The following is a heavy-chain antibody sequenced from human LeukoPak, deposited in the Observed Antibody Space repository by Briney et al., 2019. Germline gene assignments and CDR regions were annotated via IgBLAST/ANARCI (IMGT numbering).Heavy chain of an antibody. CDR1: GFTFTSYS. CDR2: ISSSSTYI. Sequence: KSGGSLRLSCAGSGFTFTSYSMNWVRQAPGKGLEWVSSISSSSTYISYADSMKGRFTISRDNAKNSLYLQMDSLRAEDTAVYYCARGTNGVWDFWGQGTLVTVSS. V-gene: IGHV3-21*01. J-gene: IGHJ4*02. CDR3: ARGTNGVWDF. D-gene: IGHD2-8*01.